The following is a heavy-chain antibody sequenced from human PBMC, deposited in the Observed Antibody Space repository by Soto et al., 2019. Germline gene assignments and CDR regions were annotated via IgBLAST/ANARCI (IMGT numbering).Heavy chain of an antibody. V-gene: IGHV4-39*01. J-gene: IGHJ4*02. D-gene: IGHD3-22*01. Sequence: QLQLQESGPGLVKPSDTLSLTCTVSGGSISSRSYYWGWIRQPPGKGLEWIGSIYYSGSTYYNPSLKRRITISVDTSKNQFSLKLSSVTAADTAVYYCASGDGYYGGKFDYWGQGTLVTVSS. CDR3: ASGDGYYGGKFDY. CDR1: GGSISSRSYY. CDR2: IYYSGST.